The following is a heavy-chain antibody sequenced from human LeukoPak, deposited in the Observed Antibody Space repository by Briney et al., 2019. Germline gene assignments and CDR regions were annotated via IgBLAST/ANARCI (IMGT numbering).Heavy chain of an antibody. V-gene: IGHV4-34*01. Sequence: SETLSLTCAVYGGSFSGYYWSWIRQPPGKGLEWIGGINHSGSTNYNPSLKSRVTISVDTSKNQFSLKLSSVTAADTAVYYCARVEVTRPYYYYYGMDVWGQGTTVTVSS. CDR3: ARVEVTRPYYYYYGMDV. D-gene: IGHD4-11*01. CDR1: GGSFSGYY. J-gene: IGHJ6*02. CDR2: INHSGST.